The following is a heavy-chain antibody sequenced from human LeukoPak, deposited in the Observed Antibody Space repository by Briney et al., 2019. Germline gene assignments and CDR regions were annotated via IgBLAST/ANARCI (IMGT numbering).Heavy chain of an antibody. CDR3: ARARGYSYGYDY. J-gene: IGHJ4*02. CDR2: IDYSGST. D-gene: IGHD5-18*01. V-gene: IGHV4-59*01. Sequence: KASETLSLTCTVPGGSISSYYWSWIRQPPGKGLEGIGYIDYSGSTNYNPSLKSRVTISVDTSKNQFSLKLSSVTTADTAVYYCARARGYSYGYDYWGQGTLVTVSS. CDR1: GGSISSYY.